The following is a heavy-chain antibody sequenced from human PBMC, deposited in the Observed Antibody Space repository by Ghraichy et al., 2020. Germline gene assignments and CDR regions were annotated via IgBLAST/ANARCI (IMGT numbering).Heavy chain of an antibody. CDR3: ASDGGSYNYGGRFFDY. D-gene: IGHD1-26*01. CDR1: GGTFSSYA. V-gene: IGHV1-69*13. Sequence: SVKVSRKASGGTFSSYAISWVRQAPGQGLEWMGGIIPIFGTANYAQKFRGRVTITADESTSTAYMELSSLRSEDTAVYYCASDGGSYNYGGRFFDYWGQGTLVTVSS. J-gene: IGHJ4*02. CDR2: IIPIFGTA.